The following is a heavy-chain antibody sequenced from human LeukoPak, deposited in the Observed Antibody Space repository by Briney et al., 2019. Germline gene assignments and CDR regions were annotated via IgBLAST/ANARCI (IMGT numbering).Heavy chain of an antibody. V-gene: IGHV3-30*01. J-gene: IGHJ4*02. CDR2: ISYDGGSG. D-gene: IGHD2-2*02. Sequence: GRSLRLSCSASGFIFSSYAMHWVRQAPGKGLEWMSIISYDGGSGDYADSVRGRFTLSRDNSKNTLYPEMNSLRPEDTAVYYCARGGLGDCSSTSCYNFHYFDYWGQGALVTVSS. CDR1: GFIFSSYA. CDR3: ARGGLGDCSSTSCYNFHYFDY.